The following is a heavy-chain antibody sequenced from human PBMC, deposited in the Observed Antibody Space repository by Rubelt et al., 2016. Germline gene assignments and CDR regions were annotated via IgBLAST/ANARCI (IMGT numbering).Heavy chain of an antibody. CDR2: IDWDDDK. V-gene: IGHV2-70*01. CDR1: GFSLSTSGMC. D-gene: IGHD6-19*01. J-gene: IGHJ4*02. CDR3: ARLGAGLPFDY. Sequence: QVTLRESGPALVKPTLTLTLTCTFSGFSLSTSGMCVSWLRQPPGKALEWLALIDWDDDKYYSTSLKTRLTFSKETTKNQVVLTMTNMDPVDTATYYCARLGAGLPFDYWGQGSLVTVSS.